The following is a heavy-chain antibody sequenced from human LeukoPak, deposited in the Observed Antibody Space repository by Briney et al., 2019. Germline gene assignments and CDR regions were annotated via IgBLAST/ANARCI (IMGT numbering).Heavy chain of an antibody. CDR3: ARVGAAGVDS. J-gene: IGHJ4*02. D-gene: IGHD6-13*01. CDR2: IKQDGSEK. V-gene: IGHV3-7*03. CDR1: GFTFSRYW. Sequence: GGSLRLSCAASGFTFSRYWMSWVRQAPGKGLEWVVNIKQDGSEKYYVDSVKGRFTISRDNSKSSLYLQMNSLRAEDTAVYYCARVGAAGVDSWGRGTLVTVSS.